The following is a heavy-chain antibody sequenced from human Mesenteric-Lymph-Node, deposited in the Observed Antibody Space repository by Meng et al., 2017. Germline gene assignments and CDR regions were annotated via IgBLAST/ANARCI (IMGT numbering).Heavy chain of an antibody. CDR2: INSDGSST. CDR1: GFTFSNYW. V-gene: IGHV3-74*01. Sequence: GESLKISCAASGFTFSNYWMHWVRQAPGKGLVWVSRINSDGSSTSYADSVKGRFTISRDNSKNTLYLQMNSLRAEDTAVYYCAKDCWELPSGWYLERGLFDYWGQGTLVTVSS. CDR3: AKDCWELPSGWYLERGLFDY. D-gene: IGHD6-19*01. J-gene: IGHJ4*02.